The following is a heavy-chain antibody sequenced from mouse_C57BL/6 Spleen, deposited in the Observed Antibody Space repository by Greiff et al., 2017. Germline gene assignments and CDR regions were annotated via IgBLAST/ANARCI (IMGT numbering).Heavy chain of an antibody. Sequence: EVQRVESGGDLVKPGGSLKLSCAASGFTFSSYGMSWVRQTPDKRLEWVATISSGGSYTYYPDSVKGRFTISRDNAKNTLYLQMSSLKSEDTAMYYCARGYYGSRTWFAYWGQGTLVTVSA. V-gene: IGHV5-6*01. D-gene: IGHD1-1*01. J-gene: IGHJ3*01. CDR2: ISSGGSYT. CDR3: ARGYYGSRTWFAY. CDR1: GFTFSSYG.